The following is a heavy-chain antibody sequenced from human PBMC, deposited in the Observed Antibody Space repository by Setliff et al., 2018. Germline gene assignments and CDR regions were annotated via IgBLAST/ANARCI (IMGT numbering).Heavy chain of an antibody. Sequence: SETLSLTCTVYGVSFSDYYWGWVRQSPGKGLDWIGEINHSGTTNYDPSLEGRISISVDTSKRQFSLKLTSVTAADMAVYYCRFWSGYYKNDYWAQGTLITVSS. V-gene: IGHV4-34*01. J-gene: IGHJ4*02. CDR1: GVSFSDYY. CDR2: INHSGTT. D-gene: IGHD3-3*01. CDR3: RFWSGYYKNDY.